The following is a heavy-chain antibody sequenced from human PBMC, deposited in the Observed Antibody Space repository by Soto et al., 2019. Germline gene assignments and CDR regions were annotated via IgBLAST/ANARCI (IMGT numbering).Heavy chain of an antibody. J-gene: IGHJ4*02. CDR2: FPSGGRST. CDR3: AKDLGTSGWYFDY. D-gene: IGHD6-19*01. CDR1: GFTFSSYG. V-gene: IGHV3-23*01. Sequence: GSLRLSCAASGFTFSSYGMSWVRQAPGKGLEWVSTFPSGGRSTYYPDSVKGRFTISRDNSKNILYLQMNSLRAEDTAVYYCAKDLGTSGWYFDYWGQGTLVTVSS.